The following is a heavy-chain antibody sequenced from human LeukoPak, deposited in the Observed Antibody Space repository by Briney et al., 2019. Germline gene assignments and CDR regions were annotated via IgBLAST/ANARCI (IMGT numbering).Heavy chain of an antibody. J-gene: IGHJ6*03. V-gene: IGHV4-30-2*01. CDR1: GGSVSNVDYY. CDR3: ARVGAQNSGSYYYYYYMDV. Sequence: PSQTLSLTCTVSGGSVSNVDYYWSWIRQPPGKGLGWIGHIYHSGSTYSNPSLKSRLTISVDRSKNQFSLKLSSVTAADTAVYYCARVGAQNSGSYYYYYYMDVWGKGTTVTVSS. CDR2: IYHSGST. D-gene: IGHD1-26*01.